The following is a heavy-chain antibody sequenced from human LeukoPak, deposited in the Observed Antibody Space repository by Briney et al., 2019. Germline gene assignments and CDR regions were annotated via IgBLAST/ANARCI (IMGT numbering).Heavy chain of an antibody. J-gene: IGHJ5*02. D-gene: IGHD2-2*01. CDR1: GGTFSSYA. V-gene: IGHV1-18*01. CDR2: ISANNGNT. CDR3: ATESGYCSSTSCPGPWFDP. Sequence: ASVKVSCKASGGTFSSYAISWVRQAPGQGLEWMGWISANNGNTNYAQKFQGRVTMTTDTSTNTVYMELRSLRFDDTAVYYCATESGYCSSTSCPGPWFDPWGQGTLVTVSS.